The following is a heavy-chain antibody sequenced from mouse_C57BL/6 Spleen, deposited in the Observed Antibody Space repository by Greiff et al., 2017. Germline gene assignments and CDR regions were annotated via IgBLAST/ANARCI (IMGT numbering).Heavy chain of an antibody. CDR3: ASDSDGYYYFDH. Sequence: EVMLVESGGGLVKPGGSLKLSCAASGFTFSSYAMSWVRQTPEKRLEWVATISDGGSYTYCPDNVKGRFTISRDNAKNNLYLQMSHLKSEDTAMYYCASDSDGYYYFDHWGQVTTLTVSS. CDR1: GFTFSSYA. J-gene: IGHJ2*01. CDR2: ISDGGSYT. D-gene: IGHD2-3*01. V-gene: IGHV5-4*03.